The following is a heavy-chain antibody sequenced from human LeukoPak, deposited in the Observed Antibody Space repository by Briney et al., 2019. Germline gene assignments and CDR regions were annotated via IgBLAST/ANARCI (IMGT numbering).Heavy chain of an antibody. J-gene: IGHJ6*04. CDR3: AKPYGSGSYPVYYYGMDV. CDR2: ISGGGGRT. D-gene: IGHD3-10*01. CDR1: RFTFISKA. Sequence: GESLPPSCAPYRFTFISKAMGWVRPAAGGVREWVGSISGGGGRTYYADSVKGRFTISRDNSKNTLYLQMNSLRVEDTAVYYCAKPYGSGSYPVYYYGMDVWGKGTTVTVSS. V-gene: IGHV3-23*01.